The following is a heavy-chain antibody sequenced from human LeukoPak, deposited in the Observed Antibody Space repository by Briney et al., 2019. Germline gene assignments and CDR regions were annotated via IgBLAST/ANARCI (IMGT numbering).Heavy chain of an antibody. CDR3: TGSTTGYYSY. J-gene: IGHJ4*02. CDR1: GFSFSAYA. V-gene: IGHV3-64D*06. CDR2: IGPSGTST. D-gene: IGHD3-9*01. Sequence: GGSLRLSCSASGFSFSAYAMHWVRQAPGRGLEYVSAIGPSGTSTYFADSVKGRFTISRDNSKNTVYLQMSSLRTEDTAVYFCTGSTTGYYSYWGQGTLVTVPS.